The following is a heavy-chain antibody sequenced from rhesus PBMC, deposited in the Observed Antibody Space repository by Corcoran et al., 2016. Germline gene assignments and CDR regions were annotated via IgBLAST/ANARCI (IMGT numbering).Heavy chain of an antibody. CDR1: GGSISGYY. J-gene: IGHJ4*01. D-gene: IGHD3-3*01. CDR3: ARERLWTSYCTFVY. V-gene: IGHV4-73*01. Sequence: QVKLQQWGEGLVKPPETLSLTCAAYGGSISGYYWSWTRQLPGTGLAWIGNIDGNRETTNYKPSLVNRITISEDTSKNHFSLKLSSVTAADTAVYYCARERLWTSYCTFVYGGQGVLITVSS. CDR2: IDGNRETT.